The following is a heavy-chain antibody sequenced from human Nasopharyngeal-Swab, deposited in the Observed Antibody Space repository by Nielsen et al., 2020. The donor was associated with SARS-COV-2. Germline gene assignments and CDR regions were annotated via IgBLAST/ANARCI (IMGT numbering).Heavy chain of an antibody. CDR2: ISAYNGNT. CDR3: ARGYSNYYFDY. D-gene: IGHD4-11*01. J-gene: IGHJ4*02. CDR1: GGTFNSYA. Sequence: ASVKVSCNASGGTFNSYAISWVRQAPGQGLEWMGWISAYNGNTNYAQKLQGRVTMTTDTSTSTAYMELRSLRSDDTAVYYCARGYSNYYFDYWGQGTLVTVSS. V-gene: IGHV1-18*01.